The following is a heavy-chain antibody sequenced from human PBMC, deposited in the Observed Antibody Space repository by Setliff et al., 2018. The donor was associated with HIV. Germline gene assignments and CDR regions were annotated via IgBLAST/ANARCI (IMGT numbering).Heavy chain of an antibody. Sequence: GGSLRLSCVASGFTFRNYWMSWVRQAPGKGLEWVAFMRYDGSNKDYADSVKGRFTISRDSSKNTLFLQMNSLRPEDTAIYYCAKDKSYHDYIWGSSVLAYWGQGTLVTVSS. CDR1: GFTFRNYW. J-gene: IGHJ4*02. D-gene: IGHD3-16*01. CDR3: AKDKSYHDYIWGSSVLAY. V-gene: IGHV3-30*02. CDR2: MRYDGSNK.